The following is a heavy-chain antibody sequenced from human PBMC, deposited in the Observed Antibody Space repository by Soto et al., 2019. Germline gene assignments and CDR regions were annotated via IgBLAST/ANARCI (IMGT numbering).Heavy chain of an antibody. J-gene: IGHJ3*02. CDR2: ISSSSSYI. D-gene: IGHD3-22*01. CDR3: ARELSWYYYDSSGYYYVSDAFDI. CDR1: GFTFSSYS. V-gene: IGHV3-21*01. Sequence: GGSLRLSCAASGFTFSSYSMNWVRQAPGKGLEWVSSISSSSSYIYYADSVKGRFTISRDNAKNSLYLQMNSLRAEDTAVYYCARELSWYYYDSSGYYYVSDAFDIWGQGTMVTVSS.